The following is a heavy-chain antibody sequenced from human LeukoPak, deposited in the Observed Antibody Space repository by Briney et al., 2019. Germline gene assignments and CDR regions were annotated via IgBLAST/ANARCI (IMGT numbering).Heavy chain of an antibody. Sequence: GGSLRLSCAASGFTFDDYAMHWVRQAPGKGLEWVSGISWNSGSIGYADSVKGRFTISRDNAKNSLYLQMNSLRAEDTALYYCAKKDILDYWGQGTLVTVSS. CDR3: AKKDILDY. J-gene: IGHJ4*02. CDR2: ISWNSGSI. V-gene: IGHV3-9*01. CDR1: GFTFDDYA.